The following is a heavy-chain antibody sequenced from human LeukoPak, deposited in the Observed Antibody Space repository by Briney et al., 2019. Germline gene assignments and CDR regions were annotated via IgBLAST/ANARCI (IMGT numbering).Heavy chain of an antibody. CDR1: GYTFTGYY. Sequence: ASVKVSCKASGYTFTGYYMHWVRQAPGQGLEWMGWINPNSGGTNYAQKFQGWVTMTRDTSISTAYMELSRLRSDDTAVYYCAREGAYDQLLSVGYFDLWGRGTLVTVSS. CDR2: INPNSGGT. D-gene: IGHD2-2*01. J-gene: IGHJ2*01. CDR3: AREGAYDQLLSVGYFDL. V-gene: IGHV1-2*04.